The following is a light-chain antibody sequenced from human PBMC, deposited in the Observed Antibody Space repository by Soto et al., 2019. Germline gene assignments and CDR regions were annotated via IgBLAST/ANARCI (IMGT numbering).Light chain of an antibody. CDR1: QSVGSY. V-gene: IGKV3-11*01. J-gene: IGKJ5*01. CDR2: DAS. Sequence: EIVLTQSPATLSLSPGERATLSCRASQSVGSYLAWYQQTPGQAPRLLIYDASNRATGIPARFTGSGSGTDFTLTISSREPGDFAVYYCQQRSNWPPVITFGQGTRLEIK. CDR3: QQRSNWPPVIT.